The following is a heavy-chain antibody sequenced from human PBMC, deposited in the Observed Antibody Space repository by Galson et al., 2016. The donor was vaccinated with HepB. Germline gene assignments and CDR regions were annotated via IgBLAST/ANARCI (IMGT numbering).Heavy chain of an antibody. CDR3: ASGNCGGDCYLDY. Sequence: SCKASGYTHNYVMHWVRQVPGQRLEWMGWINAGNGDTGYSQRFQGRVTIARDTSANTAYMELSSLKSEDTAVYYCASGNCGGDCYLDYWGQGTLVTVSS. J-gene: IGHJ4*02. CDR2: INAGNGDT. V-gene: IGHV1-3*01. CDR1: GYTHNYV. D-gene: IGHD2-21*02.